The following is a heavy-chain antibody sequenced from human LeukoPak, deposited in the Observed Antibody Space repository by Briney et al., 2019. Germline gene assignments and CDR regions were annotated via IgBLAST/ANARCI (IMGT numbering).Heavy chain of an antibody. CDR1: GGSISSSNW. V-gene: IGHV4-4*02. D-gene: IGHD3-22*01. Sequence: SETLSLTCAVSGGSISSSNWWSWVRQPPGKGLEWIGEIYHSGSTNYNPSLKSRVTISVDKSKNHFSLKLSSLTAADTAVYYCARRDYYYDSSGYYWGPFDYWGQGTLVTVSS. J-gene: IGHJ4*02. CDR2: IYHSGST. CDR3: ARRDYYYDSSGYYWGPFDY.